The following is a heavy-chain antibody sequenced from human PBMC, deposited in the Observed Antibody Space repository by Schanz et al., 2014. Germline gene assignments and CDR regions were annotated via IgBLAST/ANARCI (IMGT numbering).Heavy chain of an antibody. CDR3: ARTLVNGSRKWFVP. CDR1: GASVSSFY. J-gene: IGHJ5*02. CDR2: VYATGRT. Sequence: QVQLQESGPGLVKPSETLSLTCAVSGASVSSFYWSWIRPPAGKGLEWIGHVYATGRTKYNPSLKSRVTMSVDPSQKQISLKLTSVTAADTAVYYCARTLVNGSRKWFVPWGPGTQVTISS. D-gene: IGHD3-10*01. V-gene: IGHV4-4*07.